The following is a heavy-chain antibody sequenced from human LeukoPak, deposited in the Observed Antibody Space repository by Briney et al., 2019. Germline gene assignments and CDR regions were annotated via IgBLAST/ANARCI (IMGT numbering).Heavy chain of an antibody. CDR3: AGDRGTWKQLLLRDF. D-gene: IGHD5-18*01. CDR1: GYTFTSYG. J-gene: IGHJ4*02. V-gene: IGHV1-18*01. CDR2: ISAYNGNT. Sequence: GASVKVSCKASGYTFTSYGISWVRQAPGQGLEWMGWISAYNGNTNYAQKFQGRVTVTIGSSTRTAYMELRSVRSDDTAVYYWAGDRGTWKQLLLRDFWGQGNLGTVSS.